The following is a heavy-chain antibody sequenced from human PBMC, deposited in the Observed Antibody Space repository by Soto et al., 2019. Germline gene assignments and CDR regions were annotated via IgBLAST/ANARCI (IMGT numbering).Heavy chain of an antibody. Sequence: EVQLVESGGGLIQPGGSLRLSCAASGFTVSSNYMSWVRQAPGKGLEWVSVIYSGGSTNYAAAVKGRFTISRDNSKNTLYLQMNSLRAEDTAVYYCASRAPYCSGGSCYWGYFDYWGQGTLVTVSS. J-gene: IGHJ4*02. D-gene: IGHD2-15*01. CDR2: IYSGGST. CDR1: GFTVSSNY. V-gene: IGHV3-53*01. CDR3: ASRAPYCSGGSCYWGYFDY.